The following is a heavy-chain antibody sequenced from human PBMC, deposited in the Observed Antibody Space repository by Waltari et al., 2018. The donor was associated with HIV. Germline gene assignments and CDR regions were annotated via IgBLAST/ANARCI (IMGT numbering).Heavy chain of an antibody. CDR1: GGSVFSSVSY. Sequence: QLQLQESGPGLVKPSETLSLTCTVSGGSVFSSVSYWGWIRQPPGRGLEWIGTLSYTGNAYDNPSLQSRVTISVGVSKNQFSLKLGSVSASDTAVYYCAGLDCSGGTCSPFDPWGQGTLVTVSS. D-gene: IGHD2-15*01. V-gene: IGHV4-39*01. CDR3: AGLDCSGGTCSPFDP. J-gene: IGHJ5*02. CDR2: LSYTGNA.